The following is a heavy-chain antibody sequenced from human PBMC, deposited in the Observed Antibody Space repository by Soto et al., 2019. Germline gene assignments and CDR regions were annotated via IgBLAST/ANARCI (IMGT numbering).Heavy chain of an antibody. CDR3: ARVYIAGEASGAFEI. D-gene: IGHD7-27*01. Sequence: SETLSLTCTVSGGSISSYYWSWIRQPPGKGLEWIGYIYYSGSTNYNPSLKSRVTISVDTSKNQFSLKLSSVTAADTAVYYCARVYIAGEASGAFEIWGQGTMVTVSS. V-gene: IGHV4-59*01. CDR1: GGSISSYY. J-gene: IGHJ3*02. CDR2: IYYSGST.